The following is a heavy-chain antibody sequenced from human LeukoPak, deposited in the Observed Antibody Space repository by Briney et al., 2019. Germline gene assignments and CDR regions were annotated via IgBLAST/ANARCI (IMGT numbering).Heavy chain of an antibody. D-gene: IGHD2-21*01. CDR2: ISYSGGST. J-gene: IGHJ4*02. CDR1: GFTFSSYA. CDR3: ASHLSIVPEGY. V-gene: IGHV3-23*01. Sequence: GGSLRLSCAASGFTFSSYAMSWVRQAPGKGLEWVSGISYSGGSTYSADSVKGRFTISRDNSKNTLYLQMNSLRAEDTAVYYCASHLSIVPEGYWGQGTLVTVSS.